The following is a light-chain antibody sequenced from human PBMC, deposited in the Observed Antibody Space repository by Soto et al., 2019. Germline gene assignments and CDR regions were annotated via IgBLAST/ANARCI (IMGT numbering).Light chain of an antibody. CDR1: SSNIGTNT. CDR2: NNK. CDR3: AAWDDSLDGFYV. J-gene: IGLJ1*01. Sequence: QSVLTQPPSASGTPGQRVTISCSGSSSNIGTNTVNWYLQLPGTAPKLLMYNNKQRPLGVPERFSGSKSGTSASLAIGGLQSEDEADYYCAAWDDSLDGFYVFGSGTKVTVL. V-gene: IGLV1-44*01.